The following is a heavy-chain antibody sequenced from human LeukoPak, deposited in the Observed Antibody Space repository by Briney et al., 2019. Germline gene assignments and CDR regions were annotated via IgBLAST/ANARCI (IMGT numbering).Heavy chain of an antibody. Sequence: SDTLSLTCTVSGGSLSSYYWSWIRRPAGKGLEWIGRMFVTGSTNYNPSLRGRVTMSIDKTKNQFSLELTSVTAADTAVYYCARGPGYSSGWYDYWGQGTLVTVSS. CDR1: GGSLSSYY. V-gene: IGHV4-4*07. D-gene: IGHD6-19*01. J-gene: IGHJ4*02. CDR3: ARGPGYSSGWYDY. CDR2: MFVTGST.